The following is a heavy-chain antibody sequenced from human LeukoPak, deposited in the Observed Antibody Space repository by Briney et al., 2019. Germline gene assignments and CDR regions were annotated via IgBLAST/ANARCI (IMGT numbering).Heavy chain of an antibody. CDR2: ISAFNANT. J-gene: IGHJ6*02. V-gene: IGHV1-18*01. CDR1: GYTFASYG. Sequence: ASVKVSCKASGYTFASYGISWVRQAPGQGLEWMGWISAFNANTNYAQKFQGRVTMTTDTSTSTVYMDLRNLRSDDTAVYYCARDLDIVVVAAALRHYGLDVWGQETTVTVSS. CDR3: ARDLDIVVVAAALRHYGLDV. D-gene: IGHD2-15*01.